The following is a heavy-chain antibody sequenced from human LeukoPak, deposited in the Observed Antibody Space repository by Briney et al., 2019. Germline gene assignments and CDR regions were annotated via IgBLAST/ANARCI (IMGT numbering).Heavy chain of an antibody. J-gene: IGHJ4*02. Sequence: GGSLRLSCAASVFTFRSYWMHWVRHAPGKGVVCVSRIYCDGSSTSYADSVNGRFPISRDKAKNTLYLQMNSLRAEDTAVYYCARTPYSSSWTLGYWGQGSLVT. CDR2: IYCDGSST. D-gene: IGHD6-13*01. V-gene: IGHV3-74*01. CDR1: VFTFRSYW. CDR3: ARTPYSSSWTLGY.